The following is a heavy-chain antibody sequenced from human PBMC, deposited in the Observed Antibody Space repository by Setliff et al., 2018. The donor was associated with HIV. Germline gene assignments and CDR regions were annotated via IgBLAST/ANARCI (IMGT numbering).Heavy chain of an antibody. D-gene: IGHD5-18*01. CDR3: ARAQGIQIWLRYFDY. J-gene: IGHJ4*02. Sequence: HPGGSLRLSCAASGFIFNSYEMNWVRQAPGKGLEWVSYISSSGSTIYYADSVKGRFTISRDNAKNSLYLQMSSLRVEDTAIYYCARAQGIQIWLRYFDYWGQGTLVTVSS. CDR1: GFIFNSYE. V-gene: IGHV3-48*03. CDR2: ISSSGSTI.